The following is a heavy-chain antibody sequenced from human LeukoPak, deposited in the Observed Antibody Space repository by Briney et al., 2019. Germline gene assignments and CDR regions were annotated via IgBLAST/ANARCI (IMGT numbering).Heavy chain of an antibody. D-gene: IGHD5-12*01. CDR2: IDYSGNT. CDR3: ARHVALNSWYFDL. V-gene: IGHV4-39*01. Sequence: SETLSLTCTVSGGSISSSGYCWGWIRQPPGKGLEWIGSIDYSGNTNYNPSLKSQVSISIDTSKNQFSLKLSSVTAADTAVYYCARHVALNSWYFDLWGRGTLVTVSS. CDR1: GGSISSSGYC. J-gene: IGHJ2*01.